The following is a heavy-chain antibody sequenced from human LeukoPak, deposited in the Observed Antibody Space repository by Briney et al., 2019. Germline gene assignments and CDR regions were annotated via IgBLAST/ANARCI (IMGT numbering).Heavy chain of an antibody. CDR3: ARGYYDILTGYYPDY. CDR2: ISSSSSYI. CDR1: GFTFSSYS. V-gene: IGHV3-21*01. J-gene: IGHJ4*02. Sequence: PGGSLRLSCAASGFTFSSYSMNWVRQAPGKGLGWVSSISSSSSYIYYADSVKGRFTISRDNAKNSLYLQMNSLRAEDTAVYYCARGYYDILTGYYPDYWGQGTLVTVSS. D-gene: IGHD3-9*01.